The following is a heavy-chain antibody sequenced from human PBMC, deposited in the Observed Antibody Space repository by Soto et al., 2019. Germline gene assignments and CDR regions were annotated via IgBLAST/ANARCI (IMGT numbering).Heavy chain of an antibody. Sequence: QGQLMQSGAEIKKPGSSVKVSCKTSGDNFKKNVFTWVRQAPGQGLEWMGGTIHALGKTHYIEKFQGRVTMPVDDATRTVYMEVRDLTSEDTGIDYCARGAFRPSAMDVWGQGPTVTVSS. CDR3: ARGAFRPSAMDV. J-gene: IGHJ6*02. V-gene: IGHV1-69*01. D-gene: IGHD3-10*01. CDR1: GDNFKKNV. CDR2: TIHALGKT.